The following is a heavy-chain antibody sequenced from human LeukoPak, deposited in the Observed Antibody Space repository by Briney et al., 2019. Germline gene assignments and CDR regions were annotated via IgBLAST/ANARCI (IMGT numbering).Heavy chain of an antibody. V-gene: IGHV4-31*03. Sequence: SETLSLTCTVSGGSISSGGYCWSWIRQHPGKGLEWIGYIYYSGSTYYNPSLKSRVTISVDTSKNQFSLKLSSVTAADTAVYYCARGDGGTSRLDPWGQGTLVTVSS. J-gene: IGHJ5*02. CDR2: IYYSGST. CDR1: GGSISSGGYC. CDR3: ARGDGGTSRLDP. D-gene: IGHD3-16*01.